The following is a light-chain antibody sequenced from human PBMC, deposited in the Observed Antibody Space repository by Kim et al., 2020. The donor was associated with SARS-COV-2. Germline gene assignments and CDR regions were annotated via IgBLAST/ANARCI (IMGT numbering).Light chain of an antibody. Sequence: KTITNSCTRRSGSVASNYVQVYQQRPGSAPTTVIYEDSQRPAGVPDRFSGSIDSSSNSASLTISGLKTEDEADYYCQSYDSSNHWVFGGGTKLTVL. V-gene: IGLV6-57*03. J-gene: IGLJ3*02. CDR2: EDS. CDR3: QSYDSSNHWV. CDR1: SGSVASNY.